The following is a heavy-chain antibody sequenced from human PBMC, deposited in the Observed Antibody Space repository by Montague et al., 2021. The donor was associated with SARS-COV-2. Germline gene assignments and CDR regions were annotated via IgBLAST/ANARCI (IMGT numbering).Heavy chain of an antibody. CDR2: IYTSGST. V-gene: IGHV4-61*02. J-gene: IGHJ5*02. D-gene: IGHD5-18*01. Sequence: TLSLTCTVSGGSISSGSYYWSWIRQPAGKGLEWIGRIYTSGSTNYNPSLKSRVTISVDTSKNQFSLKLSSVTAADTAVYYCARQLWLRSCFDPWGQGTLVTVSS. CDR1: GGSISSGSYY. CDR3: ARQLWLRSCFDP.